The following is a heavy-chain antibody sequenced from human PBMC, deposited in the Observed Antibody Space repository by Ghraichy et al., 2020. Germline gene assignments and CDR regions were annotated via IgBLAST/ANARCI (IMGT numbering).Heavy chain of an antibody. CDR1: GGSFSGFY. CDR3: ARGEAGPRLQH. V-gene: IGHV4-34*01. D-gene: IGHD6-19*01. J-gene: IGHJ1*01. CDR2: ISHRGST. Sequence: SETLSLTCAVYGGSFSGFYWSWIRQPPEKGLEWIGEISHRGSTDYNPSLKSRVTISVDTSKNQFSLNLNSVTAADTAVYYCARGEAGPRLQHWGQGTLVTVSS.